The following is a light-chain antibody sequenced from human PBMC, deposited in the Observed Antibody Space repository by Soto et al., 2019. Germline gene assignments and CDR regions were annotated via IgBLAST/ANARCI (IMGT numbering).Light chain of an antibody. J-gene: IGKJ4*01. Sequence: EIVMTQSPATLSVSPGERATLSCRASQSVSNNLVCYQQNPGQAPRLLIFGASTRATAIPARFSGSGSGAEVTLTISSVQSEEFAVYYCHQYNTWSPLAFGGGTKVETK. CDR2: GAS. CDR1: QSVSNN. CDR3: HQYNTWSPLA. V-gene: IGKV3-15*01.